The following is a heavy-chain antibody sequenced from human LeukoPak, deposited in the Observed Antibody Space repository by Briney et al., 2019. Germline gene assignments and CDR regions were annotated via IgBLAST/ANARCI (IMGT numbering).Heavy chain of an antibody. CDR2: IYYSGST. CDR1: GGSISSYY. V-gene: IGHV4-59*01. D-gene: IGHD6-13*01. J-gene: IGHJ6*02. CDR3: ARTAAGGALDV. Sequence: PSETLSLTCTVSGGSISSYYWSWIRQPPGKGLEWIGHIYYSGSTYYNPSLKSRVTISVDTSKNQFSLKVSSMTAADTAVHYCARTAAGGALDVWGQGTTVTVSS.